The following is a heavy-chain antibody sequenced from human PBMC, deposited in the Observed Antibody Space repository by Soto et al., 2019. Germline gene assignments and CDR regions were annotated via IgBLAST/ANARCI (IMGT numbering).Heavy chain of an antibody. Sequence: QVQLVESGGGVVQPGRSLRLSCAASGFTLSNYAMHWVRQAPGKGLEWVAVIWYDGSYKYYADSVKGRFTISRDSSKNTLYLQGNSLRADHTAMYSCARKGSGWTLDYWGQGTLVTVSS. D-gene: IGHD6-19*01. CDR2: IWYDGSYK. J-gene: IGHJ4*02. V-gene: IGHV3-33*01. CDR3: ARKGSGWTLDY. CDR1: GFTLSNYA.